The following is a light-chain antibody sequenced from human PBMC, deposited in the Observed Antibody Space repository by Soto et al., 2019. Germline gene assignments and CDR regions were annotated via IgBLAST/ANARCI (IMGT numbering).Light chain of an antibody. V-gene: IGKV1-5*01. J-gene: IGKJ4*01. CDR2: DVS. Sequence: DIQMTQSPSTLSASLGDSVTITCRASQRISGWVAWYQQKPGKAPKLLIYDVSALPRGVPARFSGSGSGTDFTLTISSLQSDDFATYYCQHFNNYPQITFGGGTKVESK. CDR1: QRISGW. CDR3: QHFNNYPQIT.